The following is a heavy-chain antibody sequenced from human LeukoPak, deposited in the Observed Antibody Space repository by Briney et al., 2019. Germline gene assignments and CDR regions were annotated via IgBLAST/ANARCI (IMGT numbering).Heavy chain of an antibody. J-gene: IGHJ4*02. CDR1: GFTFSSYS. CDR3: ARDLGYLDY. V-gene: IGHV3-21*01. Sequence: GGSLRLSCAASGFTFSSYSMNWVRQAPGKGLEWVSSISSSSSYLYYADSVKGRFTISRDNAKNSLYLQMNSLRAEDTAVYYCARDLGYLDYWGQGTLITVSS. CDR2: ISSSSSYL.